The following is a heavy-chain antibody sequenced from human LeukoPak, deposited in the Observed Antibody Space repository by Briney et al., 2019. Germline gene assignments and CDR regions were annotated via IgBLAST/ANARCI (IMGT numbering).Heavy chain of an antibody. CDR2: IYYSGST. V-gene: IGHV4-39*01. CDR3: ARQYSSGWPWFDP. D-gene: IGHD6-19*01. Sequence: SETLSLTCTVSGGSISSGGYYWGWLRPPPGKGLAWIGSIYYSGSTYYNPSLKSRVTISADTSKNQFSLKLSSVTAADAAVYYCARQYSSGWPWFDPWGQGTLVTVSS. J-gene: IGHJ5*02. CDR1: GGSISSGGYY.